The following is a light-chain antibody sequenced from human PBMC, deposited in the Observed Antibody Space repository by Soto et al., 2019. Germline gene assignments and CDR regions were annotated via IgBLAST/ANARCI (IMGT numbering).Light chain of an antibody. V-gene: IGKV1-9*01. Sequence: IQLTQSPSSLSASVGDRVTITCRASQGISSYLAWYQQKPGKAPKLLIYVASTLYTGVPSRFSGSGSGTHFTLTISSLQPEDSVTYYCQQLNSYPYTFGQGTKLEIK. CDR1: QGISSY. J-gene: IGKJ2*01. CDR2: VAS. CDR3: QQLNSYPYT.